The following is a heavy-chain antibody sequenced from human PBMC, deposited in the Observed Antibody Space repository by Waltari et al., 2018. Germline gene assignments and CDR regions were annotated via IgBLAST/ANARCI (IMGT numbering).Heavy chain of an antibody. V-gene: IGHV3-7*01. Sequence: EVPLVESGGHLVQPGESLRVSWAACGFTSSNYWMTLVRQAPGKGLDWVANIKPDGSESYYADAVKGRFTFSRDNAKNSLSLQMHSLRVEDTAVYYCARSGGYGWDSWGQGTLVIVSS. CDR3: ARSGGYGWDS. CDR2: IKPDGSES. CDR1: GFTSSNYW. D-gene: IGHD4-17*01. J-gene: IGHJ4*02.